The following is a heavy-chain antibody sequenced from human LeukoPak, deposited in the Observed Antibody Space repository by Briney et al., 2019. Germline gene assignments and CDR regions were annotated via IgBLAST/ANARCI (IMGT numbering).Heavy chain of an antibody. D-gene: IGHD3-3*01. V-gene: IGHV1-2*02. CDR3: ARVAHYTIFEAPPADIDY. CDR2: INPNSGGT. J-gene: IGHJ4*02. CDR1: GYTFTGYY. Sequence: GASVKVSCKASGYTFTGYYMHWVRQAPGQGLEWMGWINPNSGGTNYAQKFQGRVTMTRDTSISTAYMELSRLRSDDTAVYYCARVAHYTIFEAPPADIDYWGQGTLVTVSS.